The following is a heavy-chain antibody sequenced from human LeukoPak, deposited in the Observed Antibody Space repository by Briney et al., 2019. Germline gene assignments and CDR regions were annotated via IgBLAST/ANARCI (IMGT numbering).Heavy chain of an antibody. D-gene: IGHD2-15*01. CDR3: AGSRYFDY. Sequence: GGSLRLSCAASGFSFSLYSMNWVRQAPGKGLEWVSYISHSSSIIYYADSVKGRFTISRDNAKNSLYLQMNSLRDEDTAVYYCAGSRYFDYWGQGTLVTVSS. J-gene: IGHJ4*02. V-gene: IGHV3-48*02. CDR1: GFSFSLYS. CDR2: ISHSSSII.